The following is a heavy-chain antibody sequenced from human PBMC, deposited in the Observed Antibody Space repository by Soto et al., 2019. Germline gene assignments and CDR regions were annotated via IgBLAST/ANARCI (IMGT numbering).Heavy chain of an antibody. D-gene: IGHD6-13*01. J-gene: IGHJ4*02. CDR2: IYPGDSDT. Sequence: GESLKISCKSSGYIFTNYWIAWVRQLPGKGLEWMGIIYPGDSDTKYSPSFQGQVTISADKSISTAYLQWSSLKASDTAMYYCATLDRSSSYFGFDYWGQGTVVTVSS. V-gene: IGHV5-51*01. CDR1: GYIFTNYW. CDR3: ATLDRSSSYFGFDY.